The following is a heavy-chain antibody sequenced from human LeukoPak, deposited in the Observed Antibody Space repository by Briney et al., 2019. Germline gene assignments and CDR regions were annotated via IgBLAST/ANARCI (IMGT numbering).Heavy chain of an antibody. J-gene: IGHJ5*02. CDR1: GFTFSDYY. V-gene: IGHV3-11*06. CDR2: ISSSSSYT. CDR3: ARGGIEDWFDP. D-gene: IGHD6-13*01. Sequence: RGSLRLSCAASGFTFSDYYMSWIRQAPGKGLEWVSYISSSSSYTNYADSVKGRFTISRDNAKNSLYLQMNSLRAEDTAVYYCARGGIEDWFDPWGQGTLVTVSS.